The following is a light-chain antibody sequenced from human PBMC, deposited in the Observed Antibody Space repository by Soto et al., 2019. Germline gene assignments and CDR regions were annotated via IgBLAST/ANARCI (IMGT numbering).Light chain of an antibody. CDR2: TAS. V-gene: IGKV1-9*01. CDR3: QQLNNYPRT. Sequence: IQLTQSPSSLSASVGDRVTITCRASQGISSYLAWYQQKPGKAPKLLIYTASTLQSGVPSRFSGSESGTEFTLTISSLQPEDFATYYCQQLNNYPRTFGQGTKVDIK. J-gene: IGKJ1*01. CDR1: QGISSY.